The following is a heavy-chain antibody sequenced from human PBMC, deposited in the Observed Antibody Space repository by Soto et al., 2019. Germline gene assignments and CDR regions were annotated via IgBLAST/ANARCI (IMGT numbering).Heavy chain of an antibody. Sequence: GGVLRLPFAAPGVTFSNAWVRLGRQAPGKGVGWVGRIKSKTDGGTTDYAAPVKGRFTISRDDSKNTLYLQMNSLKTEDTAVYYCTTAGGIVVVVAATPILAFDIWGQGTMVTVSS. D-gene: IGHD2-15*01. V-gene: IGHV3-15*01. CDR1: GVTFSNAW. J-gene: IGHJ3*02. CDR3: TTAGGIVVVVAATPILAFDI. CDR2: IKSKTDGGTT.